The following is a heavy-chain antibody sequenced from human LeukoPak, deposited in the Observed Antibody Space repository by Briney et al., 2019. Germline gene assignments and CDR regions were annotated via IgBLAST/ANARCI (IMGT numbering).Heavy chain of an antibody. J-gene: IGHJ4*02. D-gene: IGHD4-17*01. Sequence: SETLSLTCTVSGGSINSTNYNWGWIRQPPRRGPEWLASVYYSGLTYYNPSLKSRVTISVDTSKNQFSLKLSSVTAADTAVYYCARDKTTVTNPFDYWGQGTLVTVSS. CDR3: ARDKTTVTNPFDY. CDR1: GGSINSTNYN. V-gene: IGHV4-39*07. CDR2: VYYSGLT.